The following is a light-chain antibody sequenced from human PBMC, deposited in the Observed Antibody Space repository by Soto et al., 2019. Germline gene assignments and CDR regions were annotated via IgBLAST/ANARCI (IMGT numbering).Light chain of an antibody. Sequence: ILMAQSPATLSVSPGDRATLSCRASQSVSSNLAWYQQKPGQAPRLLIYTASTRATGVPARFSGSGSGREFTLIISSLQSEDCAVYYCLQYNDWPGTFGQGTKVEIK. CDR3: LQYNDWPGT. J-gene: IGKJ1*01. CDR1: QSVSSN. CDR2: TAS. V-gene: IGKV3-15*01.